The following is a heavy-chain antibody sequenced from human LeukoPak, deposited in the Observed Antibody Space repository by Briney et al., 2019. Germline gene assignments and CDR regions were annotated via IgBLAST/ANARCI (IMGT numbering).Heavy chain of an antibody. Sequence: RSLRLSCAASGFTFTSYWMHWVRQVPGKGLVWVSYINNDGSSRSYADSVKGRFTISRDNAKNMLYLQMNSLRVEDTAVYYCAIFKENGYWGQGTLVTVSS. J-gene: IGHJ4*02. V-gene: IGHV3-74*01. CDR3: AIFKENGY. CDR2: INNDGSSR. CDR1: GFTFTSYW. D-gene: IGHD2-8*01.